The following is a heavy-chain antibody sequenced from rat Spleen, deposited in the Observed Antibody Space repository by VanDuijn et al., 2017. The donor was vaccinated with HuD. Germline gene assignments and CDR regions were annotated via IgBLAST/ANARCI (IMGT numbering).Heavy chain of an antibody. J-gene: IGHJ2*01. CDR1: GFTFSNYY. CDR2: ISYDGSST. D-gene: IGHD4-3*01. Sequence: EVQLVESGGGLVQPGRSLKLSCAASGFTFSNYYMAWVRQAPTKGLEWVATISYDGSSTYYRDSVKGRFTISRDNAKSTLYLQMDSLRSEDTATYYCAKAYSGYDYWGQGVMVTVSS. CDR3: AKAYSGYDY. V-gene: IGHV5-7*01.